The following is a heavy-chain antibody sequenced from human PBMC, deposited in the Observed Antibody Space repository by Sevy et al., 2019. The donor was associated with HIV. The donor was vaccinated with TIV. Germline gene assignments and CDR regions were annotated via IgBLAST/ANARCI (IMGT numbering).Heavy chain of an antibody. V-gene: IGHV3-23*01. CDR2: ITGSGSST. CDR1: GFTFNFYA. D-gene: IGHD3-9*01. Sequence: WSLRLSCAASGFTFNFYAITWVRQAPGKGLEWVSSITGSGSSTYYADSVKGRFTISRDNSKNTLYLQMNSLRAEDTAVYYCAKEHDNSWFDPWGQGTLVTVSS. J-gene: IGHJ5*02. CDR3: AKEHDNSWFDP.